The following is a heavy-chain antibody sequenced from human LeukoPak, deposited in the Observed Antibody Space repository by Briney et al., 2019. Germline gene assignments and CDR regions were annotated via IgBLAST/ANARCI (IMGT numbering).Heavy chain of an antibody. V-gene: IGHV3-48*01. CDR3: ARHGSITMVRGRLRYYYMDV. Sequence: GGSLRLSCAASGFTFSSYRMNWVRQAPGKGLEWVSYISSSSRTIYYADSVKGRFTISRDNAKNSLYLQMNSLRAEDTAVYYCARHGSITMVRGRLRYYYMDVWGKGTTVTISS. CDR2: ISSSSRTI. CDR1: GFTFSSYR. J-gene: IGHJ6*03. D-gene: IGHD3-10*01.